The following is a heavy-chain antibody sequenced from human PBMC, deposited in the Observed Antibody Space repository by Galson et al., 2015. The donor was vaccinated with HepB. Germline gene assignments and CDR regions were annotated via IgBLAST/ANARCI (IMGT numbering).Heavy chain of an antibody. J-gene: IGHJ6*02. CDR1: GFTFISSA. Sequence: SVKVSCKASGFTFISSAVQWVRQARGQRLEWIGWIVVDSGNTNYAQKFQERATITRDMSTTTAYLELSSLRSEDTAVYYCAARRYCSGDNCYPHYYYYGMDVWGQGTTVTVSS. CDR2: IVVDSGNT. V-gene: IGHV1-58*01. CDR3: AARRYCSGDNCYPHYYYYGMDV. D-gene: IGHD2-15*01.